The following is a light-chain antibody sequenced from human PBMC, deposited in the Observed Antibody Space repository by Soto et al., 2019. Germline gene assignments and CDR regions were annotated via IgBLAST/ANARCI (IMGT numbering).Light chain of an antibody. Sequence: EIVLTQAPGTLSWSPGERGTLSCRAIQSVSGNYLAWDQQKPGQAPRLLMSGASNRAPGIPVGFTGSGSETDFTLPVNRLEPEDFAVYYCQQYESSPITFGQGTRLEI. CDR3: QQYESSPIT. J-gene: IGKJ5*01. CDR2: GAS. V-gene: IGKV3-20*01. CDR1: QSVSGNY.